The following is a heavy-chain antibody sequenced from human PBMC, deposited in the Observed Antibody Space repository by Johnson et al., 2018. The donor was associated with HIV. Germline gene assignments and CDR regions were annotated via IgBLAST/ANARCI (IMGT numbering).Heavy chain of an antibody. D-gene: IGHD2-8*01. V-gene: IGHV3-15*01. J-gene: IGHJ3*02. Sequence: VQLVESGGGLVQPGGSLRLSCAASGYTFSSYWMSWVRQAPGKGLEWVGRIKSKTDGGTIDYAAPVKGRFTISRDNSKNTPFLQMSSLRPEDTAVYYCAKDVQVRGIVLMVTLFDAFDIWGQGTMVTVSS. CDR2: IKSKTDGGTI. CDR1: GYTFSSYW. CDR3: AKDVQVRGIVLMVTLFDAFDI.